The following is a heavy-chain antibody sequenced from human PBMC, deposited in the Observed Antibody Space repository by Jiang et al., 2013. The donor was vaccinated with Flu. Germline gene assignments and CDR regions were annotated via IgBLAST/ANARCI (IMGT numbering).Heavy chain of an antibody. CDR1: GFTFSSYW. CDR3: ARDPTEAYYYDSSGYFDY. CDR2: IKQDGSEK. D-gene: IGHD3-22*01. Sequence: VQLVESGGGLVQPGGSLRLSCAASGFTFSSYWMSWVRQAPGKGLEWVANIKQDGSEKYYVDSVKGRFTISRDNAKNSLYLQMNSLRAEDTAVYYCARDPTEAYYYDSSGYFDYWGQGTLVTVSS. V-gene: IGHV3-7*03. J-gene: IGHJ4*02.